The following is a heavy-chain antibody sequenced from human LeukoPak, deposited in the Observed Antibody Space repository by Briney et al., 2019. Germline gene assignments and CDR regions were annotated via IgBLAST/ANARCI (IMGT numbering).Heavy chain of an antibody. V-gene: IGHV1-18*01. D-gene: IGHD5-18*01. CDR3: AKDRSFSHGPPGYYYMDV. CDR1: GYTFTSYG. J-gene: IGHJ6*03. Sequence: GASVKVSCKASGYTFTSYGISWVRQAPGQGLEWMGWISAYNGNTNYAQKLQGRVTMTTDTSTSTAYMELRSLRSDDTAVYYCAKDRSFSHGPPGYYYMDVWGKGTTVIVSS. CDR2: ISAYNGNT.